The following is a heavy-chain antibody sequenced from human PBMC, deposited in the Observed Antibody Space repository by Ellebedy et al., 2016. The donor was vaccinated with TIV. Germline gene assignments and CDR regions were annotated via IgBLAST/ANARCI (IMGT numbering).Heavy chain of an antibody. CDR2: ISAYNGNT. Sequence: ASVKVSXXASGYTFTSYAMHWVRQAPGQRLEWMGWISAYNGNTNYAQKFQGRVTITADESTSTAYMELSSLRSEDTAVYYCARDISVVATNYYYYGMDVWGQGTTVTVSS. CDR1: GYTFTSYA. D-gene: IGHD5-12*01. V-gene: IGHV1-3*01. CDR3: ARDISVVATNYYYYGMDV. J-gene: IGHJ6*02.